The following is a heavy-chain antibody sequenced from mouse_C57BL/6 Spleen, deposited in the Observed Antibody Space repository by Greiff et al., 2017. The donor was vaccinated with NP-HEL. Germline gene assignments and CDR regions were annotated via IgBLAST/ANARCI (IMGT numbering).Heavy chain of an antibody. V-gene: IGHV1-55*01. CDR1: GYTFTSYW. D-gene: IGHD2-4*01. Sequence: VKLQQPGAELVKPGASVKMSCKASGYTFTSYWITWVKQRPGQGLEWIGDIYPGSGSTNYNEKFKSKATLTVDTSSSTAYTQLSSLTSEDSAVYYCARWDYPLFDYWGQGTTLTVSS. J-gene: IGHJ2*01. CDR2: IYPGSGST. CDR3: ARWDYPLFDY.